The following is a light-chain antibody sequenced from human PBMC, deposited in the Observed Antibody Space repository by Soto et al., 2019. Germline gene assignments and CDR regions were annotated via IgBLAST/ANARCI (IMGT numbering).Light chain of an antibody. CDR2: KAS. CDR1: QSLVYSDGNAY. J-gene: IGKJ1*01. CDR3: MQGTHWPPT. V-gene: IGKV2-30*01. Sequence: DVVMTQSPLSLPVTLGQPASISCRSSQSLVYSDGNAYLSWFQQRPGQSPRRLIYKASNRDSGVPDRCSGSGSGTDFTLEINRVEAEDVGIYYCMQGTHWPPTFGRGTRVEI.